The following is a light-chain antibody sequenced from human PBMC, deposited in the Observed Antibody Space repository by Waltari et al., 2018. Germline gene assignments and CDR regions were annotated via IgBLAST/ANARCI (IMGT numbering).Light chain of an antibody. CDR2: WAS. CDR1: QSVANQPNNKNS. Sequence: IVMNQSPDSLAVSLAERATITSKSSQSVANQPNNKNSVAWYQQKPGQPPKLLISWASTREYGVPDRYSGSGSGTQFTLTISSLQAEDVAIYYCQQYYATPPTFGQGTKVEIK. CDR3: QQYYATPPT. V-gene: IGKV4-1*01. J-gene: IGKJ1*01.